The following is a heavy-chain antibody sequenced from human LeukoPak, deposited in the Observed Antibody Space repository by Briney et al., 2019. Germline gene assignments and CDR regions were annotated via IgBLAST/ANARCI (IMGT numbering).Heavy chain of an antibody. CDR1: GGSISSYY. V-gene: IGHV4-59*01. CDR3: ARGHSSGWYTVDY. CDR2: IYYSGST. J-gene: IGHJ4*02. Sequence: SETLSLTCTVSGGSISSYYWSWIRQPPGKGLEWIGYIYYSGSTNYNPSLKSRVTISVDTSKNQFSLKLSSVTAADTAVYYCARGHSSGWYTVDYWGQGTLVTVSS. D-gene: IGHD6-19*01.